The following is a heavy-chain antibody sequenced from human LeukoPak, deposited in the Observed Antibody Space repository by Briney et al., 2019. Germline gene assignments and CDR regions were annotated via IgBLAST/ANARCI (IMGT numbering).Heavy chain of an antibody. CDR2: INGDGITT. Sequence: GGSLRLSCAASGFTFSGYWMHWVRQAPGKGLVWVSRINGDGITTTYADSVKGRFTISRDNAKNTLYLQMNSLRAEDTAVYYCARDGFGGSYSFWGQGTLVTVSS. V-gene: IGHV3-74*03. CDR3: ARDGFGGSYSF. J-gene: IGHJ4*02. CDR1: GFTFSGYW. D-gene: IGHD1-26*01.